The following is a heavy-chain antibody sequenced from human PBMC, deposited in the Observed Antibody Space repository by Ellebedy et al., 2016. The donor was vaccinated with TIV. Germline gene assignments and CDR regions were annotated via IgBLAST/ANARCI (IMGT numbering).Heavy chain of an antibody. CDR3: ARHDRIVVVVAAFDY. J-gene: IGHJ4*02. V-gene: IGHV5-10-1*01. Sequence: GESLKISCKGSGYSFTSYWISWVRQMPGKGLEWMGRIDPSDSYTNYSPSFQGHVTISADKSISTAYLQWSSLKASDTAMYYCARHDRIVVVVAAFDYWGQGTLVTVSS. CDR1: GYSFTSYW. D-gene: IGHD2-15*01. CDR2: IDPSDSYT.